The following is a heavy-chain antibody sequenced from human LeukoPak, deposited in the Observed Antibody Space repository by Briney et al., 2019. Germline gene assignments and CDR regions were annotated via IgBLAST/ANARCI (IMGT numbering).Heavy chain of an antibody. V-gene: IGHV3-7*01. D-gene: IGHD3-22*01. Sequence: GGSLRLSCAASGFTFNNYWMTWVRQAPGRGLEWVANIKEEGSEKYYVDAVKGRFTISRDNDKNSLYLQMNSLRAEDTAVCYCARDTNYYEVFNPGGQGTLVTVSS. J-gene: IGHJ5*02. CDR3: ARDTNYYEVFNP. CDR1: GFTFNNYW. CDR2: IKEEGSEK.